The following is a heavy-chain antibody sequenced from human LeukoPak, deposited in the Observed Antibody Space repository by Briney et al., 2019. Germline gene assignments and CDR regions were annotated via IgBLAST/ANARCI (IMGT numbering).Heavy chain of an antibody. CDR2: ISSSSSYI. Sequence: GGSLRLSCAASGFTFSSYSMNWVRQAPGKGLEWVSSISSSSSYIYYADSVKGRFTISRDNAKNSLYLQMNSLRAEDTAVYYCARDRGYCTNGVCYELVYWGQGTLVTVSS. CDR3: ARDRGYCTNGVCYELVY. CDR1: GFTFSSYS. J-gene: IGHJ4*02. V-gene: IGHV3-21*01. D-gene: IGHD2-8*01.